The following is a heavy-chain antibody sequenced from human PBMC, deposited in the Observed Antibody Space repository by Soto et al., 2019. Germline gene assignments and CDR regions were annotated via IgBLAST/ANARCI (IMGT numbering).Heavy chain of an antibody. J-gene: IGHJ6*01. D-gene: IGHD1-26*01. CDR2: IYYSGST. V-gene: IGHV4-39*01. CDR1: VGSISSSSYD. CDR3: ARQYSGSYYGYYGMDV. Sequence: SETLCVTCIFFVGSISSSSYDRGWIRQPRAKGLEWIGSIYYSGSTYYDPSLKSRVTISVDTSKNQFSLKLSSVTAADTAVYYCARQYSGSYYGYYGMDVWGQGTTVTVSS.